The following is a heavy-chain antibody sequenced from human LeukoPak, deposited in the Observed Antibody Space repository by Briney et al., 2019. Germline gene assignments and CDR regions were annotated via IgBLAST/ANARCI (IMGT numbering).Heavy chain of an antibody. CDR1: GIAFSDSA. CDR3: VKGACSSGCSGNH. J-gene: IGHJ5*02. D-gene: IGHD6-19*01. CDR2: ITDSYNT. Sequence: PGGSLRLSCAASGIAFSDSAMFWVRQAPGKGPECVSVITDSYNTYYGDSVKGRFTVSRDNSRKTLFLQMNSLRVDDTALYYCVKGACSSGCSGNHWGQGTRVIVSS. V-gene: IGHV3-23*01.